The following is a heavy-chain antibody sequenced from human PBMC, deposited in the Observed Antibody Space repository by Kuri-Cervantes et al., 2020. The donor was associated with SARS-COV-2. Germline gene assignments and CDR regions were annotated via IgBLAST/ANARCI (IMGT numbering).Heavy chain of an antibody. D-gene: IGHD4-17*01. V-gene: IGHV1-8*02. CDR3: ASDYGDYPLGLRHYYYMDV. J-gene: IGHJ6*03. Sequence: ASVKVSCKASGYTFTSYDINWVRQATGQGLEWMGWMNPNSGNTGYAQKFQGRVTMTRDTSISTAYMELSRLRSDDTAVYYCASDYGDYPLGLRHYYYMDVWGKGTTVTVSS. CDR1: GYTFTSYD. CDR2: MNPNSGNT.